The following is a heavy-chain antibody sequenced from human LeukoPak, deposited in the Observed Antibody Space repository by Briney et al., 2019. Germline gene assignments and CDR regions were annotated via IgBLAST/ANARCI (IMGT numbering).Heavy chain of an antibody. CDR1: GFTFDDYA. Sequence: GGSLRLSCAASGFTFDDYAMHWVRHAPGKGLEWVSLISGDGGSTYYADSVKGRFTISRDNSKNSLYLQMNSLRTEDTALYYCAKDRSPRGHGGTHYYYYYGMDVWGQGTTVTVSS. J-gene: IGHJ6*02. V-gene: IGHV3-43*02. D-gene: IGHD4-23*01. CDR2: ISGDGGST. CDR3: AKDRSPRGHGGTHYYYYYGMDV.